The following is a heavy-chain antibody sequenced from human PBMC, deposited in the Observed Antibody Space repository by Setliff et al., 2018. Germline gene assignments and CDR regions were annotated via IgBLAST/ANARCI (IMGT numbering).Heavy chain of an antibody. CDR2: ISVYNGNT. J-gene: IGHJ6*03. CDR1: GFAFSSSG. V-gene: IGHV1-18*01. CDR3: ARLTCNLYYYYLDV. D-gene: IGHD3-16*01. Sequence: ASVKVSCKASGFAFSSSGISWVRQAPGQGLEWMGWISVYNGNTNYAQTFQDRVTMTTDTSTNTAYLDLRNLRSDDTAVYYCARLTCNLYYYYLDVWGKGTPVTVSS.